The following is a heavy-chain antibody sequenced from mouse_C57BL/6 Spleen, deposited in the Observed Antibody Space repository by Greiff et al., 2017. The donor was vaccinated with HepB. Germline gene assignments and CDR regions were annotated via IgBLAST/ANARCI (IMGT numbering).Heavy chain of an antibody. Sequence: EVKLMESGGDLVKPGGSLKLSCAASGFTFSSYGMSWVRQTPDKRLEWVATISSGGSYTYYPDSVKGRFTISRDNAKNTLYLQMSSLKSEDTAMYYCARQGYYGSSPSWFAYWGQWTLVTVSA. J-gene: IGHJ3*01. CDR1: GFTFSSYG. D-gene: IGHD1-1*01. V-gene: IGHV5-6*01. CDR3: ARQGYYGSSPSWFAY. CDR2: ISSGGSYT.